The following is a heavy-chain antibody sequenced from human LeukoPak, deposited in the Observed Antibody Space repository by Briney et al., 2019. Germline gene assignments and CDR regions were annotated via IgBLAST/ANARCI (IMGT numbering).Heavy chain of an antibody. Sequence: GGSLRLSCAASGFTFDDHGMNWVRQAPGKGLEWVSGINWNGGSTGYADSVKGRFTISRDNAKNSLYLQMNSLRAEDTAVYYCAKYSMIAYYFDYWGQGTLVTVSS. CDR1: GFTFDDHG. J-gene: IGHJ4*02. CDR3: AKYSMIAYYFDY. D-gene: IGHD3-22*01. V-gene: IGHV3-20*04. CDR2: INWNGGST.